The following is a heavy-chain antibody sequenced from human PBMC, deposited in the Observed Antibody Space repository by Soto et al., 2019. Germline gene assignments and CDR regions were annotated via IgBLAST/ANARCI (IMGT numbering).Heavy chain of an antibody. CDR2: IYYSGST. J-gene: IGHJ3*02. CDR1: GGSISSYY. D-gene: IGHD3-16*02. V-gene: IGHV4-59*08. Sequence: PSETLSLTCTVSGGSISSYYWSWIRQPPGKGLEWIGYIYYSGSTNYNPSLKSRVTISVDTSKNQFSLKLSSVTAADTAVYYCARSEKTYYDYIWVSYPHSSNPRAFDIWGQGTMVTVSS. CDR3: ARSEKTYYDYIWVSYPHSSNPRAFDI.